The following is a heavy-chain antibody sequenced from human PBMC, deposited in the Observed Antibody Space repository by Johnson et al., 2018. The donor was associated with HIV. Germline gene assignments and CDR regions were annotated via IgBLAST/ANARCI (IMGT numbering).Heavy chain of an antibody. Sequence: QVQLVESGGGVVQPGRSLRLSCAASGFTFSSYAMHWVRQAPGKGLEWVAVISYDGSNDYYADSVKGRFTISRDNAKNSLYLQMNSLRAEDTALYYCARGEEAYCGGDCYSGAFDIWGQGTMVTVSS. CDR2: ISYDGSND. J-gene: IGHJ3*02. D-gene: IGHD2-21*01. CDR1: GFTFSSYA. V-gene: IGHV3-30*04. CDR3: ARGEEAYCGGDCYSGAFDI.